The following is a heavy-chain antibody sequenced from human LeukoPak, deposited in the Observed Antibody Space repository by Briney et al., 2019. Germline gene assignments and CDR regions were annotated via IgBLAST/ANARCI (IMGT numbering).Heavy chain of an antibody. D-gene: IGHD4-11*01. CDR1: GYIFTSYN. CDR3: ARDSSNWAFDY. CDR2: INPSGGST. J-gene: IGHJ4*02. Sequence: ASVKVSFKASGYIFTSYNMHWVRQAPGQGLEWMGIINPSGGSTSYAQKFQGRVTMTRDASTSTVYMELSSLRSEDTAVYYCARDSSNWAFDYWGQGTLVTVPS. V-gene: IGHV1-46*01.